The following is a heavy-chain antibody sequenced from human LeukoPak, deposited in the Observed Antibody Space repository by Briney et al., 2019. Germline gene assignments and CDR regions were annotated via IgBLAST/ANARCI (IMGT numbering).Heavy chain of an antibody. V-gene: IGHV4-59*01. J-gene: IGHJ4*02. CDR2: IYSSGST. CDR3: AREGTTVTHFDY. D-gene: IGHD4-11*01. Sequence: SETLSLTCTVSGGSISGYYWSWIRQPPGKGLEWIGYIYSSGSTNYNPSLKSRVAISIDTSKNQFSLKLTSVTAADTAVYYCAREGTTVTHFDYWGQGTLVTVSS. CDR1: GGSISGYY.